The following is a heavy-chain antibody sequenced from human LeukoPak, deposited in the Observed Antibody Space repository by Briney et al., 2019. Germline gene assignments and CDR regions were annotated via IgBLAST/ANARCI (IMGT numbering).Heavy chain of an antibody. V-gene: IGHV3-21*01. CDR2: ISSTGSYI. Sequence: GGSLRLSCAASGFTFSSYSMNWVRQAPGKGLEWVSSISSTGSYIYYADSVKGRFTSARDNAKNSLYLQMNSLRTEDTAVYYCAGGGKGIVIGMDVWGQGTTVTVS. J-gene: IGHJ6*02. CDR1: GFTFSSYS. CDR3: AGGGKGIVIGMDV. D-gene: IGHD3-22*01.